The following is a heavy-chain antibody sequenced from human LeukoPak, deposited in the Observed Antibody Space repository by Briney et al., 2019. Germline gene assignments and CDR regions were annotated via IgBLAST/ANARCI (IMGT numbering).Heavy chain of an antibody. CDR3: AKVSYDSSGYSFDY. J-gene: IGHJ4*02. CDR2: ISSNGGST. V-gene: IGHV3-64*04. CDR1: GFTFSSYD. Sequence: PGGSLRLSCSASGFTFSSYDMHWVRQAPGKGLEYVSAISSNGGSTYYADSVKGRFTISRDNSKNTLYLQMNSLRAEDTAVYYCAKVSYDSSGYSFDYWGQGTLVTVSS. D-gene: IGHD3-22*01.